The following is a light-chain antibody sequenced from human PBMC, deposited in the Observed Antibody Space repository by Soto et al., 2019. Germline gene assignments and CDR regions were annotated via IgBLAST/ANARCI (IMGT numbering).Light chain of an antibody. J-gene: IGLJ7*01. Sequence: QSVLTQPPSASGTPGQRVTFSCSGSSSNIGSNFVYWYQQVPGTAPKLLIYRNEQRPSGVPDRFSASKSGTSASLAIRGLRSEDGADYYCAVWDDSLSVYVFGSGTQLTVL. CDR1: SSNIGSNF. CDR2: RNE. V-gene: IGLV1-47*01. CDR3: AVWDDSLSVYV.